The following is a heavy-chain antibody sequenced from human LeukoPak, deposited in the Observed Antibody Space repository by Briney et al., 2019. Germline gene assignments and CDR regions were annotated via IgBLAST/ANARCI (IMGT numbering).Heavy chain of an antibody. D-gene: IGHD3-16*01. J-gene: IGHJ4*02. V-gene: IGHV3-11*04. CDR3: ARENSEGVSEMGDDY. CDR2: ISSSGSTI. CDR1: GFTFSDYY. Sequence: GGSLRLSCAASGFTFSDYYMSWIRQAPGKGLEWVSYISSSGSTIYYADSVKGRFTISRDNAKNSLYLQMNSLRAEDTAVYYCARENSEGVSEMGDDYWGQGTLVTVSS.